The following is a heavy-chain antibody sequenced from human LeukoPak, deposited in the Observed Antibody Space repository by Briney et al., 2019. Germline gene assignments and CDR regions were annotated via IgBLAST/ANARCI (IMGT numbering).Heavy chain of an antibody. CDR3: ARGDGVIMNY. CDR2: IKTDGSST. CDR1: GDSW. D-gene: IGHD3-10*01. J-gene: IGHJ4*02. Sequence: PGGSLRLSCAGSGDSWMHWVRQVPGKGLVWVSRIKTDGSSTSYADSVKGRFTISNDNDENTLYLQMNSLRAEDTAVYYCARGDGVIMNYWGQGTLVTVSS. V-gene: IGHV3-74*01.